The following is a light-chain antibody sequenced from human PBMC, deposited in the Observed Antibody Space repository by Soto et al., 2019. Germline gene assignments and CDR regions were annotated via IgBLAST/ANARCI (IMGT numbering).Light chain of an antibody. J-gene: IGKJ2*01. CDR1: QSITTW. CDR2: KAI. CDR3: QRYNDYQYV. V-gene: IGKV1-5*03. Sequence: DIQMTQSPSTLSASVGDRVTITCRASQSITTWLAWYQQKPGKAPKLLIYKAINLQSGVPSRFSGSGSGPEFTLTISSPQPYDFGTYYCQRYNDYQYVFGQGTKLDMK.